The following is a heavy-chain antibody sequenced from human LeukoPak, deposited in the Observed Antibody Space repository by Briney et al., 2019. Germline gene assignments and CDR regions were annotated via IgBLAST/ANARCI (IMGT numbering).Heavy chain of an antibody. CDR2: INKGGTFI. CDR1: GFTFRDYT. CDR3: TSDRGSSTLGDY. D-gene: IGHD7-27*01. Sequence: PGGSLRLSCAASGFTFRDYTMNWVRQSPGKGLEWVSAINKGGTFIKYADSVKGRFVVSRDNAKNLLFLQMNSLKTEDTAVYYCTSDRGSSTLGDYWGQGTLVTVSS. J-gene: IGHJ4*02. V-gene: IGHV3-21*03.